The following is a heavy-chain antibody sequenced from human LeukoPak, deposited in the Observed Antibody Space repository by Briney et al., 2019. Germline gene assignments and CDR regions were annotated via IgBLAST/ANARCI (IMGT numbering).Heavy chain of an antibody. Sequence: SETLSLTCGVYGGSFSGYYWRWIRQPPGKGLEWIGEINHRGSTNYNPSLKRRGTISVDTSKNQFSLRLSSVTAADTAVYYCARDGRDTSALYNPLRFDYWGQGTLVTVSS. CDR3: ARDGRDTSALYNPLRFDY. V-gene: IGHV4-34*01. J-gene: IGHJ4*02. CDR2: INHRGST. D-gene: IGHD1-1*01. CDR1: GGSFSGYY.